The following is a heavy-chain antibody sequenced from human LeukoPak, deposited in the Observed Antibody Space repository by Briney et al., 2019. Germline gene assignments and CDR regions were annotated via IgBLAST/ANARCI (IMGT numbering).Heavy chain of an antibody. CDR3: AGGPPEDTSSGY. J-gene: IGHJ4*02. CDR2: MRPKKSDT. Sequence: GASVKVSCKASGDSFTTYDINWVRQAPGQGLEWMGWMRPKKSDTGYARKFQDRVTLTWNISTDTAYMELNSLTAEDTAVYFCAGGPPEDTSSGYWGQGTLVTVSS. V-gene: IGHV1-8*01. D-gene: IGHD3-22*01. CDR1: GDSFTTYD.